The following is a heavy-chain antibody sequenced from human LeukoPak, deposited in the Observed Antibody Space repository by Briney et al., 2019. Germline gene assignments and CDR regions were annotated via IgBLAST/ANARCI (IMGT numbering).Heavy chain of an antibody. CDR3: AKDRGSGVTPDYYYGMDV. J-gene: IGHJ6*02. D-gene: IGHD3-10*01. CDR2: ISYDGSNK. V-gene: IGHV3-30*18. CDR1: GFTFSSYG. Sequence: PGGSLRLSCAASGFTFSSYGMHWVRQAPGKGLEWVAVISYDGSNKYYADSVEGRFTISRDNSKNTLYLQMNSLRAEDTAVYYCAKDRGSGVTPDYYYGMDVWGQGTTVTVSS.